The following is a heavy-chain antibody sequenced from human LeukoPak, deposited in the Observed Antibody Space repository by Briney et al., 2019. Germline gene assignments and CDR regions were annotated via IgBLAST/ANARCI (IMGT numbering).Heavy chain of an antibody. CDR1: GFTFSSYA. Sequence: PGGSLRLSCAAPGFTFSSYAMHWVRQAPGKGLEWVAVISYDGSNKYYADSVKGRFTISRDNSKNTLYLQMNSLRAEDTAVYYCARDSGHHYYFDYWGQGTLVTVSS. CDR3: ARDSGHHYYFDY. V-gene: IGHV3-30-3*01. J-gene: IGHJ4*02. CDR2: ISYDGSNK.